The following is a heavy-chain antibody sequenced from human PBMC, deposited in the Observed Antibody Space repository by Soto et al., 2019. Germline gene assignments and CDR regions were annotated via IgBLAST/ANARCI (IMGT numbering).Heavy chain of an antibody. CDR2: ISAGGDST. V-gene: IGHV3-23*01. J-gene: IGHJ4*02. CDR1: GFTFSLYP. Sequence: EVKVLESGGGLVQPGGSLRLSCATSGFTFSLYPMNWVRQAPGKGLEWVSGISAGGDSTYYADSVKGRFTIFRDNTKNSVYLQMNSLRVEDTAVYCCARRVWGQGTLVTVSS. CDR3: ARRV.